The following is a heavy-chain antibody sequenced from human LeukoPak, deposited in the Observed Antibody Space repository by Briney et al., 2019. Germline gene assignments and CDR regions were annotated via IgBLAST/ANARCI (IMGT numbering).Heavy chain of an antibody. V-gene: IGHV4-34*01. CDR3: ARGRIGYCSGGSCYFRFDP. CDR2: INHSGST. J-gene: IGHJ5*02. Sequence: SETLSLTCAVYGGSFSGYYWSWIRQPPGRGLEWIGEINHSGSTNYNLSLKSRVTISVDTSKNQFSLKLSSVTAADTAVYYCARGRIGYCSGGSCYFRFDPWGQGTLVTVSS. D-gene: IGHD2-15*01. CDR1: GGSFSGYY.